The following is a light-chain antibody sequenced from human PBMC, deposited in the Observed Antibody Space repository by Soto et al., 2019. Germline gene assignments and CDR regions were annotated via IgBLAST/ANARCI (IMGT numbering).Light chain of an antibody. V-gene: IGKV1-8*01. CDR3: QQYYSYPRT. CDR1: QSIISY. Sequence: IRVTQSPSALSSSIGDRVTITCRASQSIISYLNWYQQKPGKAPKLLIYAASTMQSGVPARFSGSGSGTDFTLTISCLQSEDFATYYCQQYYSYPRTFGQGTKVDI. J-gene: IGKJ1*01. CDR2: AAS.